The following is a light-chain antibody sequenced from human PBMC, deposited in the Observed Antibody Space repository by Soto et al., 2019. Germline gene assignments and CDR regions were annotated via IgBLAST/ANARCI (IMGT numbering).Light chain of an antibody. Sequence: QSALTQPASVSGSPGQSITISRTGTSSDVGSYNLVSWYQQHPGKAPKLMIYEVSKRPSGVSNRFSGSKSGNTASLTISGLQAEDEADYYCCSYAGSSTWVFGGGTKVTVL. V-gene: IGLV2-23*02. J-gene: IGLJ3*02. CDR1: SSDVGSYNL. CDR2: EVS. CDR3: CSYAGSSTWV.